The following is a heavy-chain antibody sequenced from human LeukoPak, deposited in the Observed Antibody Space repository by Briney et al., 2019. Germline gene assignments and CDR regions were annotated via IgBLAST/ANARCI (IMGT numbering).Heavy chain of an antibody. V-gene: IGHV4-59*01. CDR1: GGSISSYY. CDR2: IYYSGST. D-gene: IGHD4-17*01. J-gene: IGHJ5*02. Sequence: SETLSLTCTVSGGSISSYYWSWIRQPPGKGLEWIGYIYYSGSTNYNPSLKSRVTISVDTSKNQFSLKLSSVTAADAAVYYCARGGYGDYVGFDPWGQGTLVTVPS. CDR3: ARGGYGDYVGFDP.